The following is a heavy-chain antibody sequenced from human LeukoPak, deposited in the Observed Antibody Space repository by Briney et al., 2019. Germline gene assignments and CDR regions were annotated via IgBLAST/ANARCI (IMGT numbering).Heavy chain of an antibody. CDR1: GGSISSSDYY. CDR3: ARGSGNYPIDY. CDR2: IYDSGST. J-gene: IGHJ4*02. V-gene: IGHV4-39*01. Sequence: SETLSLTCTVSGGSISSSDYYWVWIRLPPGKGLEWIGSIYDSGSTYYNPSLKSRVTISVDTSQNQFSLKLSSVTAADTAVYYCARGSGNYPIDYWGQGTLVTVSS. D-gene: IGHD1-26*01.